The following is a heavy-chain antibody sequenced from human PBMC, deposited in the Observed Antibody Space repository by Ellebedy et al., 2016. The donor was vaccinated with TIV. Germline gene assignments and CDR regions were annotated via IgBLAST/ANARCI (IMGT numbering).Heavy chain of an antibody. D-gene: IGHD5-24*01. Sequence: AASVKVSCKASGYTFSSYDINWARQATGQGLEWMGWMNPKSGNTGYAHNLQGRVTMTRDTSISTAYMELSGLRFEDTAVYYCTRGRNRGDGYNRFDYWGQGTLVTVPS. J-gene: IGHJ4*02. V-gene: IGHV1-8*01. CDR2: MNPKSGNT. CDR1: GYTFSSYD. CDR3: TRGRNRGDGYNRFDY.